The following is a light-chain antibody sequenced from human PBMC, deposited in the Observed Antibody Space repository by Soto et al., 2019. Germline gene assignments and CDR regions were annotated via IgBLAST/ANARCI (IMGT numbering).Light chain of an antibody. CDR3: SSYTSSTTPYV. Sequence: QSALTQPASVSGSPGQSITISCTGTSSDVGRYNYVSWYQQHPVKAPKLMIYDVTNRPSGVSDRFSGSKSGNTASLTISGLQAEDEADYYCSSYTSSTTPYVFGTGTKVNVL. CDR1: SSDVGRYNY. CDR2: DVT. J-gene: IGLJ1*01. V-gene: IGLV2-14*01.